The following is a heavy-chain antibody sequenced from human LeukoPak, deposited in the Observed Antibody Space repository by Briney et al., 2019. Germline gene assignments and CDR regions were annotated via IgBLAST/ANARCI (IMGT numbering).Heavy chain of an antibody. CDR2: ISHDGSNT. D-gene: IGHD6-13*01. CDR1: GFTFSRSA. CDR3: VKIAANYFDY. J-gene: IGHJ4*02. V-gene: IGHV3-30*18. Sequence: PGRSLRLSCAASGFTFSRSAVHWVRQAPGKGLEWVAVISHDGSNTDYTDSVKGRFTISRDNSKNTLYLQMSSLRAEDTAVYYCVKIAANYFDYWGQGTLVTVSS.